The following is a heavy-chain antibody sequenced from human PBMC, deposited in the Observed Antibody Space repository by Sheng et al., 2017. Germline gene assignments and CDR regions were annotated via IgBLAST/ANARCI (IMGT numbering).Heavy chain of an antibody. CDR2: IYYSGST. Sequence: QLQLQESGPGLVKPSETLSLTCTVSGGSISSSSYYWGWIRQPPGKGLEWIGSIYYSGSTYYNPSLKSRVTISVDTSKNQFSLKLSSVTAADTAVYYCASNPYLDWFDPWAREPWSPSPQ. D-gene: IGHD1-1*01. V-gene: IGHV4-39*07. J-gene: IGHJ5*02. CDR1: GGSISSSSYY. CDR3: ASNPYLDWFDP.